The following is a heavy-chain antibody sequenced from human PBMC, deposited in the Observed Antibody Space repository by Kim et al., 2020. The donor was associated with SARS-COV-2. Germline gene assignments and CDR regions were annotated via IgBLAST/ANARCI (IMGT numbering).Heavy chain of an antibody. J-gene: IGHJ6*02. CDR2: ISGSGGST. CDR3: ANGAKSEPYYYYYGMDV. V-gene: IGHV3-23*01. D-gene: IGHD3-16*01. Sequence: GGSLRLSCAASGFTFSSYAMSWVRQAPGKGLEWVSAISGSGGSTYYADSVKGRFTISRDNSKNTLYLQMNSLRAEDTAVYYCANGAKSEPYYYYYGMDVWGQGTTVTVSS. CDR1: GFTFSSYA.